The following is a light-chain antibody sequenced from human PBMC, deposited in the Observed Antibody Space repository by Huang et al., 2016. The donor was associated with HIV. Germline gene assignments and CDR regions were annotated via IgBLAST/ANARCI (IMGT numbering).Light chain of an antibody. CDR3: MQSLQTPPT. J-gene: IGKJ1*01. Sequence: DIVMSQSPLSLNVIPGEPASISCKSNESLLYTNGFRYLNWYLQKPGLSPHLLIYLGSNRASGVPDSFSGSGTGIEFTLTISRVEADDVGVYYCMQSLQTPPTFGQGTKVEI. V-gene: IGKV2-28*01. CDR2: LGS. CDR1: ESLLYTNGFRY.